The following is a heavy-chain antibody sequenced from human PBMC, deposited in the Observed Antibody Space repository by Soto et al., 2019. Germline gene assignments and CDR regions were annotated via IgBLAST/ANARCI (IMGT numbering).Heavy chain of an antibody. J-gene: IGHJ4*02. Sequence: GGSLRLSCTASGFTFGDYAMSWFRQAPGKGLEWVGFIRSKAYGGTTEYAASVKGRFTISRDDSKSIAYLQMNSLKTEDTAVYYCTRETQLRYFDLFDYWGQGTLVTVSS. D-gene: IGHD3-9*01. CDR2: IRSKAYGGTT. CDR1: GFTFGDYA. V-gene: IGHV3-49*03. CDR3: TRETQLRYFDLFDY.